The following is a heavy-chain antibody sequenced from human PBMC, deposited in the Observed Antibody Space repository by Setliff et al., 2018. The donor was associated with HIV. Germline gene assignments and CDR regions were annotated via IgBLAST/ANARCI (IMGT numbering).Heavy chain of an antibody. V-gene: IGHV3-7*01. J-gene: IGHJ6*02. CDR2: IKGDGSET. CDR1: GFTFNNYW. CDR3: ARKLRPGHGVDV. Sequence: GSLRLSCESSGFTFNNYWMSWVRQAPGKRPEWVANIKGDGSETYYVDSVKGRFTISRDNAKNSMDLQMNSLRAEDTAIYYCARKLRPGHGVDVWGQGTTVTVSS. D-gene: IGHD3-10*01.